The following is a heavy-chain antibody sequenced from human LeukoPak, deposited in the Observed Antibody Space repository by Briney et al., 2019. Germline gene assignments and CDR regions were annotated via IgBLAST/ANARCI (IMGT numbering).Heavy chain of an antibody. CDR3: ATYKYHLRTVYFDY. J-gene: IGHJ4*02. CDR1: GFTFSNYW. Sequence: PGGSLRLSCVGSGFTFSNYWMNWVRQAPGKGLEWVANIKLDGSDKNYVDSVKGRFTISRDNAKNSLYLQMNSLRAEDTAVYYCATYKYHLRTVYFDYWGQGTPVTVSS. CDR2: IKLDGSDK. V-gene: IGHV3-7*02. D-gene: IGHD2-2*01.